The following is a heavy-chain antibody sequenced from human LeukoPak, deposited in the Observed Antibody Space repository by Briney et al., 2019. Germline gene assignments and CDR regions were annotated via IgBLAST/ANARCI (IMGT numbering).Heavy chain of an antibody. J-gene: IGHJ4*02. V-gene: IGHV4-39*01. Sequence: SETLSLTCVVSGGSINTFDYYGGWIRQPPGKGLEWIGSIYHSGRTYYNPSLKSRVTISVETSRNQISLKVYSVTAADTAVYYCVKSRGSGYYYFDSWGQGTLVAVSS. CDR3: VKSRGSGYYYFDS. CDR1: GGSINTFDYY. CDR2: IYHSGRT. D-gene: IGHD6-25*01.